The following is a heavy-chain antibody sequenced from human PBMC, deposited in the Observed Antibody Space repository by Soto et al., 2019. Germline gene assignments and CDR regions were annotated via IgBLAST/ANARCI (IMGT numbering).Heavy chain of an antibody. CDR3: ARGRLAAAGKNLSVPSSFSY. CDR1: GYTFTSYG. V-gene: IGHV1-18*01. D-gene: IGHD6-13*01. CDR2: ISAYNGNT. Sequence: QVQLVQSGAEVKKPGASVKVSCKASGYTFTSYGISWVRQAPRQGLEWMGWISAYNGNTNYAQKLQGRVTMTTDTSTSTAYMELRSLRSDDTAVYYCARGRLAAAGKNLSVPSSFSYWGQGTLVTVSS. J-gene: IGHJ4*02.